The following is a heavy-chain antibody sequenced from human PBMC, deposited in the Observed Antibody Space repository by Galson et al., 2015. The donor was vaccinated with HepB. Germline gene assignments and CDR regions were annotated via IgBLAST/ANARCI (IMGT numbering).Heavy chain of an antibody. V-gene: IGHV3-11*01. CDR1: GFTFTDYS. D-gene: IGHD2/OR15-2a*01. CDR3: ARATLGWFDP. J-gene: IGHJ5*02. CDR2: ISVSGTTTI. Sequence: SLRLSCAASGFTFTDYSMSWIRQAPGKGLEWVSHISVSGTTTIFYADSVKGRFTISRDNAKNSLYLQMTSLRAEDTAVYYCARATLGWFDPWGRGTLVTVSS.